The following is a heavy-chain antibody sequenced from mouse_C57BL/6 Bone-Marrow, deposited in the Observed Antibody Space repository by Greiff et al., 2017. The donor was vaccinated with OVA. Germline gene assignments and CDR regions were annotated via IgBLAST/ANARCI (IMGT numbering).Heavy chain of an antibody. CDR1: GYAFSSSW. J-gene: IGHJ1*03. D-gene: IGHD1-1*01. CDR3: ARSSYYYGSSYHWYFDV. V-gene: IGHV1-82*01. CDR2: IYPGDGDT. Sequence: QVQLQQSGPELVKPGASVKISCKASGYAFSSSWMNWVKQRPGKGLEWIGRIYPGDGDTNYNGKFKGKATLTADKSSSTAYMQLSSLTSEDSAVYFCARSSYYYGSSYHWYFDVWGTGTTVTVSS.